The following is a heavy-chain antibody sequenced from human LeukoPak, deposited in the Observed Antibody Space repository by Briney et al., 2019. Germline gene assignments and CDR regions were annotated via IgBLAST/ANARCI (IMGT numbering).Heavy chain of an antibody. D-gene: IGHD1-26*01. Sequence: GRSLRLSCAASGFTFSDYGIHWVRQAPGKGLEWVAVIWYDGTNKYYGDSVKGRFTISRDNSKNTLYLQMNSLRAEDTAVYYCAKDQGSYSTTADSWGQGTLVTVSS. CDR3: AKDQGSYSTTADS. CDR1: GFTFSDYG. V-gene: IGHV3-33*06. J-gene: IGHJ5*01. CDR2: IWYDGTNK.